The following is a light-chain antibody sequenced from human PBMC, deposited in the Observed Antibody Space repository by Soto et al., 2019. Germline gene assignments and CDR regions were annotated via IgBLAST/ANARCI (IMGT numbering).Light chain of an antibody. CDR3: QQRSNLLPFT. CDR1: QSVSSY. J-gene: IGKJ5*01. Sequence: IVLTLSPATLSLTTGERATLSCRASQSVSSYLAWYQQKPGQAPRLLIYDTSNRATGIPARFSGSGSGTDFTLTISSLEHEDVAGYYCQQRSNLLPFTFGQGTRLEIK. CDR2: DTS. V-gene: IGKV3-11*01.